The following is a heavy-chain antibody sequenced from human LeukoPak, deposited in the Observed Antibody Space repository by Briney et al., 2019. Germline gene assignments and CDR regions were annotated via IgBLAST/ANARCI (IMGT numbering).Heavy chain of an antibody. V-gene: IGHV1-18*01. Sequence: ASVKVSCKASGYSFCHSFTTYGISWVRQAPGQGLEWMGWVSTFNGNTNYIQKLQGRLTLTTDTSTSTAYMELRSLRPDDTAVYYCTRDRATDAFDIWGQGTLVTVSS. CDR1: GYSFCHSFTTYG. D-gene: IGHD1-26*01. CDR3: TRDRATDAFDI. CDR2: VSTFNGNT. J-gene: IGHJ3*02.